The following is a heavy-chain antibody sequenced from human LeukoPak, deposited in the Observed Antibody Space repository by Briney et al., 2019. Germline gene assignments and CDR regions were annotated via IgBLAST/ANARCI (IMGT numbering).Heavy chain of an antibody. J-gene: IGHJ3*02. V-gene: IGHV3-33*01. D-gene: IGHD3-22*01. CDR3: ARVDSSGDAFDI. CDR1: GFTFSSYG. Sequence: GRSLRLSCAASGFTFSSYGMHWVRQAPGKGLEWVAVIWYDGSNKYYADSVKGRFTISRDNSKNTLYLQMNSLRAEDTAVYYRARVDSSGDAFDIWGQGTMVTVSS. CDR2: IWYDGSNK.